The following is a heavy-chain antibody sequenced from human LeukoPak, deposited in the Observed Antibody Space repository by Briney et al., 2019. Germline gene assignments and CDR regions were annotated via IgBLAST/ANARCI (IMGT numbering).Heavy chain of an antibody. D-gene: IGHD2-2*01. CDR1: GYTFTGYY. V-gene: IGHV1-69-2*01. J-gene: IGHJ4*02. Sequence: ASVKVSCKASGYTFTGYYMHWVRQAPGKGLEWMGRVDPEDGGTIYAEKFQGRVTITADTSTDTAYMELSSLRSEGTAVYYCATGPPPPHVVVVPASPFDYWGQGTLVTVSS. CDR2: VDPEDGGT. CDR3: ATGPPPPHVVVVPASPFDY.